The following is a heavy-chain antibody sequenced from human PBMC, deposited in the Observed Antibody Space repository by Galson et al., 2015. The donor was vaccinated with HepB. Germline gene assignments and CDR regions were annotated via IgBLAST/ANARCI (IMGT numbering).Heavy chain of an antibody. D-gene: IGHD1-26*01. CDR3: AKDYILGAIAVTFFDY. V-gene: IGHV3-9*01. Sequence: SLRLSCAASGFSFDDYAMHWVRQAPGKGLEWVSGISWNSDTIGYAASVKGRFTISRDNAKNPLYLQVNSLRPEDTALYYCAKDYILGAIAVTFFDYWGQGTLVTVSS. CDR1: GFSFDDYA. CDR2: ISWNSDTI. J-gene: IGHJ4*02.